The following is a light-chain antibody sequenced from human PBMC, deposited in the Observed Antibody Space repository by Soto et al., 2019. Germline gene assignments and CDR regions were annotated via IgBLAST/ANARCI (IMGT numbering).Light chain of an antibody. Sequence: EIVLTQSPGTLSLSPGERATLSCWTSQSIGSSYLGWYQQKPGQAPRLVIFGTSSRATGIPDRFSGGGSGTEFTLTINSLEPADVAVYYCQQCALSPATFCEGNKVEF. CDR3: QQCALSPAT. CDR1: QSIGSSY. J-gene: IGKJ4*01. CDR2: GTS. V-gene: IGKV3-20*01.